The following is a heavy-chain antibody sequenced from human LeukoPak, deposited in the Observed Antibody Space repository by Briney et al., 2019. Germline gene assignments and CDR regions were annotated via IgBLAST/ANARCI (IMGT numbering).Heavy chain of an antibody. CDR3: ARGYSSSWYRSLIDY. CDR1: GFTFSSYA. V-gene: IGHV3-64*01. J-gene: IGHJ4*02. D-gene: IGHD6-13*01. Sequence: GGSLRLSCAASGFTFSSYAMHWVRQAPGKGLEYVSAISSNGGSTYYANSVKGRFTISRDNSKNTLYLQMGSLRAEDMAVYYCARGYSSSWYRSLIDYWGQGTLVTVS. CDR2: ISSNGGST.